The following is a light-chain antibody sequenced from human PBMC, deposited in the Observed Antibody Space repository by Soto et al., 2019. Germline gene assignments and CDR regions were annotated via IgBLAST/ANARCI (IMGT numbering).Light chain of an antibody. Sequence: DIQMTQSPSTLSSSLGDRVTITCRASQSVSSWFAWNQQKPGKAPKLPIYKASTLKSGVPSRFSGSGSGTEFTLTISSLQPDDFATYYCQHYNSYSEAFGQGTMVDIK. CDR1: QSVSSW. J-gene: IGKJ1*01. CDR3: QHYNSYSEA. V-gene: IGKV1-5*03. CDR2: KAS.